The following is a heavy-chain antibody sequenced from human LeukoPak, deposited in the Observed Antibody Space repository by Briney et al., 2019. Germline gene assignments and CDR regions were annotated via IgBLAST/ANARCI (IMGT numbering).Heavy chain of an antibody. V-gene: IGHV3-23*01. D-gene: IGHD3-3*01. CDR2: ISGGGGTT. CDR3: AKEGNYDFWSGFSYGMDV. Sequence: GGSLRLSCAASGFTFSSYVMSWVRQAPGKGLEWVSDISGGGGTTYYADYVKGRFTISRDNSKNTLYLQINSLRAEDTAVYYCAKEGNYDFWSGFSYGMDVWGQGTTVSVSS. J-gene: IGHJ6*02. CDR1: GFTFSSYV.